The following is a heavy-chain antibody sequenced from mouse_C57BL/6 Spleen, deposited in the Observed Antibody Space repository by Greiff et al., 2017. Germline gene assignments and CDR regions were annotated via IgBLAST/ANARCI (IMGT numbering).Heavy chain of an antibody. J-gene: IGHJ1*03. D-gene: IGHD1-1*01. Sequence: EVMLVESGGGLVKPGGSLKLSCAASGFTFSDYGMHWVRQAPEKGLEWVAYISSGSSTIYYADTVKGRFTLSRDNAKNTLFLQMTSLRSEDTAMYYCARPGGSSLWYFDVWGTGTTVTVSS. CDR3: ARPGGSSLWYFDV. CDR2: ISSGSSTI. V-gene: IGHV5-17*01. CDR1: GFTFSDYG.